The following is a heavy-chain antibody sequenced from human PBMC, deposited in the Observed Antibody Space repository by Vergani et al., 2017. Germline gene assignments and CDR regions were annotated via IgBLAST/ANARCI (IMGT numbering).Heavy chain of an antibody. CDR2: ISYDGSNK. Sequence: QVQLVESGGGLVKPGGSLRLSCAASGFTFSSYAMYWVRQAPGKGLEWVAVISYDGSNKYYADSVKGRFTISRDNSKNTLYLQMNSLRAEDTAVYYCARDSSIVVVPAASDYYYYMDVWGKGTTVTVSS. CDR1: GFTFSSYA. CDR3: ARDSSIVVVPAASDYYYYMDV. J-gene: IGHJ6*03. V-gene: IGHV3-30-3*01. D-gene: IGHD2-2*01.